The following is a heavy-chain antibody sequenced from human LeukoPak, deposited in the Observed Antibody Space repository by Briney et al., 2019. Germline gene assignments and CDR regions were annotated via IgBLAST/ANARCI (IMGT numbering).Heavy chain of an antibody. CDR3: ARDSGGYSH. J-gene: IGHJ4*02. D-gene: IGHD3-22*01. V-gene: IGHV3-53*01. CDR2: IYSGGST. Sequence: GESLKISCAASGFTVSSNYMSWVRQAPGKGLEGVPVIYSGGSTYYADSVQGRFTISRDNSKNTLYLQMNSLRAEDTAVYYCARDSGGYSHWGQGTLVTVSS. CDR1: GFTVSSNY.